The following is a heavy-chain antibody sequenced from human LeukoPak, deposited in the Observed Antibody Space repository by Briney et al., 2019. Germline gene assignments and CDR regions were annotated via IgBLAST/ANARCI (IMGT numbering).Heavy chain of an antibody. CDR1: GFTFSSYA. V-gene: IGHV3-64*01. CDR2: ISSNGGST. J-gene: IGHJ3*02. D-gene: IGHD3-22*01. Sequence: GGSLRLSCAASGFTFSSYAMHWVRQAPGKGLEYVSAISSNGGSTYYANSVKGRFTISRDNSKNTLYLQMGSLRAEDMAVYYCARAASSGYYSLSPRDAFDIWGQGIMVTVSS. CDR3: ARAASSGYYSLSPRDAFDI.